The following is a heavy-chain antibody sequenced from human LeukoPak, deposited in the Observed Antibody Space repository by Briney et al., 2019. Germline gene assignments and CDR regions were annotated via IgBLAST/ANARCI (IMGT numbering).Heavy chain of an antibody. CDR1: GCTVSSNY. CDR3: AGGSRRDGYDY. J-gene: IGHJ4*02. V-gene: IGHV3-53*04. D-gene: IGHD5-24*01. Sequence: GGSLRLSCAAFGCTVSSNYMSWVRQAPGKGLEWVSVIYDNGDAYSADSVKGRFTISRHNSKNTLYLQMNSLRPEDTAVYYCAGGSRRDGYDYWGQGTLVTVSS. CDR2: IYDNGDA.